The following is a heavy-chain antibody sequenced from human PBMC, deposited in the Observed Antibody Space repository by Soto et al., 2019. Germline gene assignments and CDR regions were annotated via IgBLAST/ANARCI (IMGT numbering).Heavy chain of an antibody. V-gene: IGHV3-48*03. CDR2: ISSSGTTI. D-gene: IGHD6-6*01. CDR3: ARVAVGIAGRPAANFGFDP. CDR1: GFTFSSYE. Sequence: PGGSLRLSFVVSGFTFSSYEMNWVRQAPGKGLEWVSYISSSGTTIYYADSVKGRFTISRDNAKNSLYLQMNSLRAEDTAIYYCARVAVGIAGRPAANFGFDPWGQGTLVTVSS. J-gene: IGHJ5*02.